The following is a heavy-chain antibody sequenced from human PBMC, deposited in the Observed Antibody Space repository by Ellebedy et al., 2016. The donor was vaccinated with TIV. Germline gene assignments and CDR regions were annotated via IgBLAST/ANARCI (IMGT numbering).Heavy chain of an antibody. CDR3: ARGGTVAGTEWFDP. CDR1: GGSISSYY. J-gene: IGHJ5*02. CDR2: IYYSGST. Sequence: SETLSLXCTVSGGSISSYYWSWIRQPPGKGLEWIGYIYYSGSTNYNPSLKSRVTISVDTSKNQFSLKQSSVTTADTAVYYCARGGTVAGTEWFDPWGQGTLVTVSS. V-gene: IGHV4-59*01. D-gene: IGHD6-19*01.